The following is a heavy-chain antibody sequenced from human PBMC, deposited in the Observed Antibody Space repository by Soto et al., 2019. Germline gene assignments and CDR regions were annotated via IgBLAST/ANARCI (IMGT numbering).Heavy chain of an antibody. J-gene: IGHJ4*02. CDR3: ARNYEAGATVTRGFDF. D-gene: IGHD4-17*01. V-gene: IGHV1-46*03. Sequence: QVQMVQSGAEVKKPGASVKVSCKASGYIFTNHYMHWVRQAPGQGLEWVGVINPSDGSTTYAQRFLGRVTMTRDTSTSSVSMELSSLRSEDTAVYFCARNYEAGATVTRGFDFWGQGTLVTVSS. CDR1: GYIFTNHY. CDR2: INPSDGST.